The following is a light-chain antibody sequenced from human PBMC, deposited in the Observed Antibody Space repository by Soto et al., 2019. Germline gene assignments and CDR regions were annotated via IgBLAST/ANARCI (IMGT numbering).Light chain of an antibody. Sequence: QTVVTQEPSFSVSPGGTVTLTCGLTSDSVSSSYYPRWYQQTPGQTPRTLIYKTNIRSSGVPDRFSGSILGNKAALTITGAQADDECDYYCVLFMGSGVWEFGGGTKLTVL. CDR2: KTN. V-gene: IGLV8-61*01. CDR3: VLFMGSGVWE. CDR1: SDSVSSSYY. J-gene: IGLJ3*02.